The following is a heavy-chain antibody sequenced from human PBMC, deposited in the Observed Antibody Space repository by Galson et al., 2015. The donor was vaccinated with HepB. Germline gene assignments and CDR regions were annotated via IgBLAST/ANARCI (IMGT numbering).Heavy chain of an antibody. CDR1: GFTVSSNY. CDR3: ARGSRGYGSGRGNMDV. V-gene: IGHV3-53*01. CDR2: IYSGGST. D-gene: IGHD3-10*01. Sequence: SLRLSCAASGFTVSSNYMSWVRQAPGKGLEWVSVIYSGGSTYYADSVKGRFTISRDNSKNTLYLQMNSLRAEDTAVYYCARGSRGYGSGRGNMDVWGKGTTVTVSS. J-gene: IGHJ6*03.